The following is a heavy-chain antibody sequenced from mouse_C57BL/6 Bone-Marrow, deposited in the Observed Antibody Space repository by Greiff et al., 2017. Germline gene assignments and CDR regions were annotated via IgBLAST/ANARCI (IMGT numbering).Heavy chain of an antibody. CDR2: INPGSGGT. Sequence: VQLQQSGAELVRPGTSVKVSCKASGYAFTNYLIEWVKQRPGQGLEWIGVINPGSGGTNYNEKFKGKATLTADKSSSTAYMQLSSLTSEDSAVXFCARVIYDGYPCAYWGEGTLVTVSA. D-gene: IGHD2-3*01. CDR3: ARVIYDGYPCAY. V-gene: IGHV1-54*01. CDR1: GYAFTNYL. J-gene: IGHJ3*01.